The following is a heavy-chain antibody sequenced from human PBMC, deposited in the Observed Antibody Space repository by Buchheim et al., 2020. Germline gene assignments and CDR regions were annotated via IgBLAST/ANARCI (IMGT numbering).Heavy chain of an antibody. CDR3: ASQDYYYDSSGRDYYYGMDV. CDR2: IISSSSTI. CDR1: GFTFSSYS. J-gene: IGHJ6*02. Sequence: EVQLVESGGGLVQPGGSLRLSCAASGFTFSSYSMNWVRQAPGKGLEWVSYIISSSSTIYYADSVKGRFTISRDNAKNSLYLQMNSLRAEDTAVYYCASQDYYYDSSGRDYYYGMDVWGQGTT. V-gene: IGHV3-48*04. D-gene: IGHD3-22*01.